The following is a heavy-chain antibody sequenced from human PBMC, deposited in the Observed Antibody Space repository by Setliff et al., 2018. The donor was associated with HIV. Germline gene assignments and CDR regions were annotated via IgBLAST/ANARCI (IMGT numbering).Heavy chain of an antibody. CDR3: ARAQQQLVLPSFYYYYYMDV. V-gene: IGHV1-8*02. Sequence: WASVKVSCKASGYTFTSYDINWVRQATGQGLEWMGWMNPNSGNTGYAQKFQGRVTMTRNTSISTAYMELSSLRSEDTAVYYCARAQQQLVLPSFYYYYYMDVWGKGTTVTVSS. J-gene: IGHJ6*03. CDR1: GYTFTSYD. CDR2: MNPNSGNT. D-gene: IGHD6-13*01.